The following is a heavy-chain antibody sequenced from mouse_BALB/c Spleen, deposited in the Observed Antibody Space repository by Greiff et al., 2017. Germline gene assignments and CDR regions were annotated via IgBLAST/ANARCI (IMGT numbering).Heavy chain of an antibody. CDR1: GFTFSDYY. D-gene: IGHD2-2*01. Sequence: EVMLVESGGGLVKPGGSLKLSCAASGFTFSDYYMYWVRQTPEKRLEWVATISDGGSYTYYPDSVKGRFTISRDNAKNNLYLQMSSLKSEDTAMYYCARGGYYGYDVDYWGQGTTLTVSS. J-gene: IGHJ2*01. V-gene: IGHV5-4*02. CDR2: ISDGGSYT. CDR3: ARGGYYGYDVDY.